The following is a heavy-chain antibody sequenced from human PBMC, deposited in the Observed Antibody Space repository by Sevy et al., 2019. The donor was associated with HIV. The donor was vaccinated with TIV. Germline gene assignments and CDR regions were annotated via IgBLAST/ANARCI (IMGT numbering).Heavy chain of an antibody. D-gene: IGHD2-15*01. CDR3: AKGDRTFYGLDV. CDR1: GFTFSTYA. J-gene: IGHJ6*02. Sequence: GGSLRLSCAASGFTFSTYAMSWVRQAPGKGLEWVSAISGSGGSTYYADSVKGRFTISRDKSKNTLYLQMNCLRVADTAVYYCAKGDRTFYGLDVWGQGTTVTVSS. CDR2: ISGSGGST. V-gene: IGHV3-23*01.